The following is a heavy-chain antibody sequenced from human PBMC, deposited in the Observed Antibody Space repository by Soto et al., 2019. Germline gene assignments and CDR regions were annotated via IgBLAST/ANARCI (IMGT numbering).Heavy chain of an antibody. CDR1: GGSISSYY. CDR3: ATQKVGGIAAAGTGGWFDP. CDR2: IYYSGST. Sequence: SETLSLTCTVSGGSISSYYWSWIRQPPGKGLEWIGYIYYSGSTNYNPSLRSRVTISVDTSKNQFSLKLSSVTAADTAVYYCATQKVGGIAAAGTGGWFDPWGQGTLVTVSS. V-gene: IGHV4-59*01. D-gene: IGHD6-13*01. J-gene: IGHJ5*02.